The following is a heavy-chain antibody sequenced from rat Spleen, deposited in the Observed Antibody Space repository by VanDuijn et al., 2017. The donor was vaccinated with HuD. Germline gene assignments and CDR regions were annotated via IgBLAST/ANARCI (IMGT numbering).Heavy chain of an antibody. J-gene: IGHJ1*01. CDR2: ISYDGGST. Sequence: EVQLVESDGGLVQPGRSLKLSCAASGFTFSDYYMAWVRQAPKKGLEWVASISYDGGSTYYRDSVKGRFTISRDNAKSTLYLQMDSLRSEDTANYYCTTFTERGLGTRFWGPGTMVTVSS. CDR3: TTFTERGLGTRF. D-gene: IGHD1-5*01. CDR1: GFTFSDYY. V-gene: IGHV5-20*01.